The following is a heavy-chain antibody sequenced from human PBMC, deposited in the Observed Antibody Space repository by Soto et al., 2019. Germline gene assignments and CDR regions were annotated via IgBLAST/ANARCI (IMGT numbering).Heavy chain of an antibody. Sequence: QITLDESGPTVVKPAETLTLTCTFSGFSLTTSGVGVGWIRQSRGKAPEWLALIYWDDDKRYSASLKSRLTITKDNSKNQVVLTMASVDPADTATYYCAHRILRTVFGLVTTTAIYFDFWGQGTPVVVSS. CDR2: IYWDDDK. CDR1: GFSLTTSGVG. CDR3: AHRILRTVFGLVTTTAIYFDF. J-gene: IGHJ4*02. D-gene: IGHD3-3*01. V-gene: IGHV2-5*02.